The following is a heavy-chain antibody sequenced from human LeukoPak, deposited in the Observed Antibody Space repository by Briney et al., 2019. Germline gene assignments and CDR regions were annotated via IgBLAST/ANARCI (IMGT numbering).Heavy chain of an antibody. Sequence: SETLSLTCAVSSDSIYSSNYYWGWIRQPPGKGLEWIGSIYYSGSTYYNSSLKSRVTISVDTSKNQFSLKLSSLTAADTAVYYCARAAYCGGDCYLFDYWGQGTLVTVFS. CDR2: IYYSGST. CDR1: SDSIYSSNYY. D-gene: IGHD2-21*02. CDR3: ARAAYCGGDCYLFDY. V-gene: IGHV4-39*01. J-gene: IGHJ4*02.